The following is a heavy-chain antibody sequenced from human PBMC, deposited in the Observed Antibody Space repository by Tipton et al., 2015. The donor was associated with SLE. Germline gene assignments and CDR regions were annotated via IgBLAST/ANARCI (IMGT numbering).Heavy chain of an antibody. J-gene: IGHJ4*02. CDR3: ARDGDGYNGGGLDY. CDR1: GGSISSYY. Sequence: TLSLTCTVSGGSISSYYWSWIRQPPGKGLEWIGYIYYSGSTNYNPSLKSRVTISVDTSKNQFSLKLSSVTAADTAVYYRARDGDGYNGGGLDYWGQGTLVTVSS. D-gene: IGHD5-24*01. CDR2: IYYSGST. V-gene: IGHV4-59*01.